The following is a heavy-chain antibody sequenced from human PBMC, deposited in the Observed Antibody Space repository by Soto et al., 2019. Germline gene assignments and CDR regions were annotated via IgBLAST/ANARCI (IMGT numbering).Heavy chain of an antibody. CDR2: IYSSGNT. V-gene: IGHV4-4*07. CDR3: ARGQRFSDWFDP. CDR1: GGTISGYY. Sequence: SETVSLTCSVSGGTISGYYWTWILQPAGKGLEWIGRIYSSGNTKYNPSLQSRVTMSLDTSNNQFSLRLTSVTAADTAVYYCARGQRFSDWFDPWGQGTLVTVSS. J-gene: IGHJ5*02. D-gene: IGHD3-3*01.